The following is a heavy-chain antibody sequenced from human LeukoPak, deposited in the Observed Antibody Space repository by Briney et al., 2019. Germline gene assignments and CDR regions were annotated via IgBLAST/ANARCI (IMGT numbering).Heavy chain of an antibody. CDR3: ASTNPDYYYYYGMDV. J-gene: IGHJ6*02. CDR1: GYTFTSYG. Sequence: ASVTVSCKASGYTFTSYGISWVRQAPGQGLEWMGWISAYNGNTNYAQKLQGRVTMTTDISTSTAYMELRSLRSDDTAVYYCASTNPDYYYYYGMDVWGQGTTVTVSS. CDR2: ISAYNGNT. D-gene: IGHD1-26*01. V-gene: IGHV1-18*01.